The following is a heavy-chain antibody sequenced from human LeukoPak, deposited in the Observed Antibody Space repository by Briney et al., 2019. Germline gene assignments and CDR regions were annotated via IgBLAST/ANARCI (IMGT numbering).Heavy chain of an antibody. CDR1: GGSISSGGYS. CDR3: ARGIAVAGTRWFDP. D-gene: IGHD6-19*01. Sequence: SQTLSLTCADSGGSISSGGYSWSWIRQPPGKGLEWIGYIYHSGSTYYNPSLKSRVTISVDRSKNQFSLKLSSVTAADTAVYYCARGIAVAGTRWFDPWGQGTLVTVSS. V-gene: IGHV4-30-2*01. J-gene: IGHJ5*02. CDR2: IYHSGST.